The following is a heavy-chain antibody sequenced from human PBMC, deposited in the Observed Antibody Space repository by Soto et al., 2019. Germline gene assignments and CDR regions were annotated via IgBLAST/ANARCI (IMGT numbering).Heavy chain of an antibody. CDR2: ISGSGGNT. CDR3: EKELLWFGESPNFDY. D-gene: IGHD3-10*01. Sequence: GGSLRLSCAASGFTFSSYAMSWFRQAPGKGLEWVSAISGSGGNTYYADSVKGRFTISRDNSKNTLYLQMNSLRAEDTAVYYCEKELLWFGESPNFDYWGQGTLVTVSS. J-gene: IGHJ4*02. CDR1: GFTFSSYA. V-gene: IGHV3-23*01.